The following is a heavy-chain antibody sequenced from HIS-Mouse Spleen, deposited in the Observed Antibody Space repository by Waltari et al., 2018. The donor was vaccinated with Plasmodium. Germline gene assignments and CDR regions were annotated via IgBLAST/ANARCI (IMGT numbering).Heavy chain of an antibody. CDR3: ARVDSQADYDFWSGYYIGYYYGMDV. J-gene: IGHJ6*02. Sequence: FSSYWMHWVRQAPGKGLVWVSRINSDGSSTRYADSVKGRFTISRDNAKNTLYLKRNSLRAEDTAVYYCARVDSQADYDFWSGYYIGYYYGMDVWGQGTTVTVSS. D-gene: IGHD3-3*01. CDR2: INSDGSST. V-gene: IGHV3-74*01. CDR1: FSSYW.